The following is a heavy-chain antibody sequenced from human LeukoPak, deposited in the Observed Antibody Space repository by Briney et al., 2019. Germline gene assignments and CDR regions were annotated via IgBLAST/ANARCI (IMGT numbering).Heavy chain of an antibody. Sequence: GESLKISCKASGYSFSNYWIGWVRQVPGKGLEWMGIVYPRDSDTRYSPSFQGQVTISADKSISTAYLRWSGLKASDTAVYYCARPGERSRRDWNLDQWGQGTLVTVSS. D-gene: IGHD1-1*01. V-gene: IGHV5-51*01. CDR2: VYPRDSDT. CDR3: ARPGERSRRDWNLDQ. J-gene: IGHJ4*02. CDR1: GYSFSNYW.